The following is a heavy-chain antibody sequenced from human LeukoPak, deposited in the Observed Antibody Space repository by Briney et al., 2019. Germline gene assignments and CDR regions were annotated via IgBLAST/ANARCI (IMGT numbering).Heavy chain of an antibody. J-gene: IGHJ5*02. CDR1: GFTFSSYS. V-gene: IGHV3-21*01. CDR3: ARDNEYYGSGSYYDWFDP. CDR2: ISSSSSYI. Sequence: GGSLRLSCAASGFTFSSYSMNWVRQAPGKGLEWVSSISSSSSYIYYADSVKGRFTISRDNAKNSLYLQMNSVRAEDTAVYYCARDNEYYGSGSYYDWFDPWGQGTLVTVSS. D-gene: IGHD3-10*01.